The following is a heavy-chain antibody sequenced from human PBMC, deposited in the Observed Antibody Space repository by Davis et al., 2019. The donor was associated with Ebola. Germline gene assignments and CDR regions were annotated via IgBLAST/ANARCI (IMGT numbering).Heavy chain of an antibody. D-gene: IGHD2-2*01. CDR1: GGSISSGGYY. CDR3: ARGQREYQLLWGGWFDP. J-gene: IGHJ5*02. CDR2: IYYSGST. V-gene: IGHV4-31*03. Sequence: SETLSLTCTVSGGSISSGGYYWSWIRQHPGKGLEWIGYIYYSGSTYYNPSLKSRVTISVDTSKNQFSLKLSSVTAADTAVYYCARGQREYQLLWGGWFDPWGQGTLVTVSS.